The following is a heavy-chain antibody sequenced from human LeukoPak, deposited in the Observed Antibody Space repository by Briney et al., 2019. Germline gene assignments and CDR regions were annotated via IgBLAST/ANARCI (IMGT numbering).Heavy chain of an antibody. CDR1: GGTFSSYA. D-gene: IGHD3-10*01. CDR2: IIPILGIA. CDR3: ASMVRGVIITGTPGWFDP. V-gene: IGHV1-69*04. J-gene: IGHJ5*02. Sequence: SVKVSCKASGGTFSSYAISWVRQAPGQGLEWMGRIIPILGIANYAQKFQGRVTITADKSTSTAYMELSSLRSEDTAVYYCASMVRGVIITGTPGWFDPWGQGTLVTVSS.